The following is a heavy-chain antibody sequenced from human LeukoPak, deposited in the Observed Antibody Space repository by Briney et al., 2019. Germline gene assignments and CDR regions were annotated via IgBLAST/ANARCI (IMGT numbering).Heavy chain of an antibody. Sequence: SETLSPTCTVSSGSISNYYWSWIRQPPGKGLEWIGYIYYSGNTNYNPSLKSRVTMLVDTSKNQFSLELTAVTAADTAVYYCATGIEGVYYYGMDVWGQGTTVTVSS. V-gene: IGHV4-59*01. CDR1: SGSISNYY. J-gene: IGHJ6*02. CDR2: IYYSGNT. D-gene: IGHD1-26*01. CDR3: ATGIEGVYYYGMDV.